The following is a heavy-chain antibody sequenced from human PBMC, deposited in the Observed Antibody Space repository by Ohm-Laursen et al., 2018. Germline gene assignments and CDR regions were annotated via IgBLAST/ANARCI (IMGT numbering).Heavy chain of an antibody. CDR3: ARDNGYCSSTSCRYYYYGMDV. Sequence: SETLSLTCTVPGGSISSYYWSWIRQHPGKGLEWIGYIYYSGSTYYNPSLKSRVTISVDTSKNQFSLKLSSVTAADTAVYYCARDNGYCSSTSCRYYYYGMDVWGQGTTVTVSS. J-gene: IGHJ6*02. CDR2: IYYSGST. V-gene: IGHV4-59*06. CDR1: GGSISSYY. D-gene: IGHD2-2*03.